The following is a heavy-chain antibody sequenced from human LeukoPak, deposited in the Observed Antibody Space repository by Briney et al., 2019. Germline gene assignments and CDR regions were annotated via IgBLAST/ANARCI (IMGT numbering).Heavy chain of an antibody. Sequence: GGSLRLSCAASGFTFSSYAMSWVRQAPGKGLEWVSAISGSGGSTYYADSVKGRFTISRDNSKDTLYLQMNSLRAEDTAVYYCAKEPPIAVAGPDAFDIWGQGTMVTVSS. D-gene: IGHD6-19*01. CDR1: GFTFSSYA. CDR2: ISGSGGST. J-gene: IGHJ3*02. CDR3: AKEPPIAVAGPDAFDI. V-gene: IGHV3-23*01.